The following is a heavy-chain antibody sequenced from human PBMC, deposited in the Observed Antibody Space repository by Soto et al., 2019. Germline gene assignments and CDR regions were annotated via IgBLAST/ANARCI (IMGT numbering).Heavy chain of an antibody. D-gene: IGHD1-7*01. CDR2: INYSGST. V-gene: IGHV4-59*08. J-gene: IGHJ5*02. Sequence: SETLSLTCTVSGGSISSYYWSWIRQPPGKGLEWIGYINYSGSTNYNPSLKSRVTISVDTSKNQFSLKLSSVTAADTAVYYCARQAELPWFDPWGQGTLVTVSS. CDR3: ARQAELPWFDP. CDR1: GGSISSYY.